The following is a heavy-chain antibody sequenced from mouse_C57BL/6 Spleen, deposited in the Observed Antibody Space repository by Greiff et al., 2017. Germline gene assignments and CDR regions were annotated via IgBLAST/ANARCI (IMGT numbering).Heavy chain of an antibody. CDR2: ISSGGSYT. V-gene: IGHV5-6*01. CDR3: ARHLGYFDY. D-gene: IGHD4-1*01. J-gene: IGHJ2*01. CDR1: GFTFSSYG. Sequence: EVKVVESGGDLVKPGGSLKLSCAASGFTFSSYGMSWVRQTPDKRLEWVATISSGGSYTYYPDSVKGRFTISRDNAKNTLYLQMSSLKSEDTAMYYCARHLGYFDYWGQGTTLTVSS.